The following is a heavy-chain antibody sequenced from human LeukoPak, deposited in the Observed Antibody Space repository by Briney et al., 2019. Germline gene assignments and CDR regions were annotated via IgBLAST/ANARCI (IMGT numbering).Heavy chain of an antibody. Sequence: GGSLRLSCAASGFTFSSYAMSWVRQAPGKGLEWVSAISGSGDSTYYGDSVKGRFTISRDNSKNTLYLQMNSLRAEDTAVYYCAKDQARVVPAAPFDYWGQGTLVTVSS. V-gene: IGHV3-23*01. CDR2: ISGSGDST. CDR3: AKDQARVVPAAPFDY. CDR1: GFTFSSYA. D-gene: IGHD2-2*01. J-gene: IGHJ4*02.